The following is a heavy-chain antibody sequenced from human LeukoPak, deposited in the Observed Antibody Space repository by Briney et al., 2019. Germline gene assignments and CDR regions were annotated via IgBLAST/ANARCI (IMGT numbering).Heavy chain of an antibody. Sequence: GASVNVSCKASGFTFTSSAMQWVRQARGQLLEWIGWIVVGSGNTNYAQKFQGRVTMTRDMCTSTDYLELSSLRSEDTAVYYCARDNSVRDEAWWFNPWGQGTLVTVSS. V-gene: IGHV1-58*02. D-gene: IGHD5-24*01. J-gene: IGHJ5*02. CDR3: ARDNSVRDEAWWFNP. CDR2: IVVGSGNT. CDR1: GFTFTSSA.